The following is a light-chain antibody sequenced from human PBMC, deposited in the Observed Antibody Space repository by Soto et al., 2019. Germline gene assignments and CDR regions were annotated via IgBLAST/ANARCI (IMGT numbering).Light chain of an antibody. CDR2: DAS. Sequence: DIVLTQSPATLSLSPGERPTLSCRASQSIGLAIAWYQHKPGQAPRLLIYDASTRALDTPARFAGSGSGTELTLTISSLQSEDFAVYFCQQYNNWPITFGQGTRLEIK. V-gene: IGKV3-15*01. CDR3: QQYNNWPIT. J-gene: IGKJ5*01. CDR1: QSIGLA.